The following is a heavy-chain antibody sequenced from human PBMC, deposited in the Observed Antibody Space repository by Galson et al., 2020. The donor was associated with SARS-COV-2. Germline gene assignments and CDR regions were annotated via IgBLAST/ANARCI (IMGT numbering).Heavy chain of an antibody. CDR1: GFTFSSYA. V-gene: IGHV3-23*01. J-gene: IGHJ4*02. D-gene: IGHD6-13*01. CDR3: AKGPYSRGFDY. CDR2: ISGSGGST. Sequence: GESLKISCAASGFTFSSYAMSWVRQAPGKGLEWVSAISGSGGSTYYADSVKGRFTISRDNSKNTLYLQMNSLRAEDTAVYYCAKGPYSRGFDYWGQGTLVTVSS.